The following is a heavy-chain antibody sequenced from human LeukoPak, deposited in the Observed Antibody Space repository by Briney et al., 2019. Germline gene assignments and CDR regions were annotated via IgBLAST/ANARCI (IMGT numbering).Heavy chain of an antibody. CDR2: IYYSGST. D-gene: IGHD3-10*01. Sequence: SQTLSLTCTVSGGSISSGDYYWSWIRQPPGKGLEWIGYIYYSGSTNYNPSLKSRVTISVDTSKNQFSLKLSSVTAADTAVYYCARGGVTYWFDPWGQGTLVTVSS. CDR3: ARGGVTYWFDP. V-gene: IGHV4-61*08. J-gene: IGHJ5*02. CDR1: GGSISSGDYY.